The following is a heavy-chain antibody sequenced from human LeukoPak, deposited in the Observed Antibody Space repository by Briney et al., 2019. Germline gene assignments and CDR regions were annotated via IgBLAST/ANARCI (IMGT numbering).Heavy chain of an antibody. V-gene: IGHV3-73*01. CDR1: GFTFSGSA. D-gene: IGHD4-17*01. Sequence: GGSLRLSCAASGFTFSGSAMHWVRQASGKGLEWVGRIRSKANSYATAYAASVKGRFTTSRDDSKNTAYPQMNSLKTEDTAVYYCTLYGDYEAYWGQGTLVTVSS. J-gene: IGHJ4*02. CDR3: TLYGDYEAY. CDR2: IRSKANSYAT.